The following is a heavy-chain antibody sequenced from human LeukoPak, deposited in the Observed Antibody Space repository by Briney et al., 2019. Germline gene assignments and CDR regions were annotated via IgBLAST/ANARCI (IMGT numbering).Heavy chain of an antibody. V-gene: IGHV3-53*01. J-gene: IGHJ6*02. D-gene: IGHD2/OR15-2a*01. CDR3: ARETFMDV. CDR1: GFTVSSNY. Sequence: PAGSLRLSCAASGFTVSSNYMTWVRQAPGQGLEWVSVIYFGGTTYYAASVKGRFTISRDNSKNTVYLQMNSLRVEDTAVYYCARETFMDVWGQGTTVTVSS. CDR2: IYFGGTT.